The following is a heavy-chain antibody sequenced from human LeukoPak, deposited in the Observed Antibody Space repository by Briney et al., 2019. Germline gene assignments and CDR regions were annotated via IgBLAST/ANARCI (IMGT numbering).Heavy chain of an antibody. CDR3: ARFGVDYDMDV. D-gene: IGHD3-16*01. CDR1: GGSISGYY. J-gene: IGHJ6*02. Sequence: SETLSLTCTVSGGSISGYYWTWIRRPSGKGLEWIGQIYYTGRTDYNPSLKSRITISVDTSKNQISLRLSSVTAADTAIYYCARFGVDYDMDVWGQGTTVTVSS. CDR2: IYYTGRT. V-gene: IGHV4-59*01.